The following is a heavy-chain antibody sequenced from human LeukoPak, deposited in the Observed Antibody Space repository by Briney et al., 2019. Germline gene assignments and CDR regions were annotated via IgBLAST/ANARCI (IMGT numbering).Heavy chain of an antibody. CDR3: ARLDSGGYNFDY. V-gene: IGHV3-23*01. D-gene: IGHD3-22*01. CDR2: ISGSGGST. Sequence: GGSLRLSCAASGFTFSSYAMSWVRQAPGKGLEWVSAISGSGGSTYYADSVKGRFTISRDNAKNSLYLQMNSLRAEDTAVYYCARLDSGGYNFDYWGQGTLVTVSS. CDR1: GFTFSSYA. J-gene: IGHJ4*02.